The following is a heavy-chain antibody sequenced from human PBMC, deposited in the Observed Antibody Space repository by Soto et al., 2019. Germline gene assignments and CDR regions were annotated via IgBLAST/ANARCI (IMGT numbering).Heavy chain of an antibody. CDR3: ARGRREDVFNI. V-gene: IGHV4-59*11. J-gene: IGHJ3*02. CDR1: GGAIGSHY. D-gene: IGHD1-26*01. CDR2: IYYRGTT. Sequence: QVQLQESGPGLVKASETPSLTRIISGGAIGSHYWSWIRQPPGKALEWIGYIYYRGTTRYNPSLKSRLTLSVDTSTNQFSLNLTSVTAADTATYYCARGRREDVFNIWGQGTVVTVSS.